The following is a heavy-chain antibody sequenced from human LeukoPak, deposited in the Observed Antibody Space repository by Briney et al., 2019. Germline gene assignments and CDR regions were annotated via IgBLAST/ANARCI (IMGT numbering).Heavy chain of an antibody. CDR2: IKEDGSAQ. J-gene: IGHJ5*02. Sequence: GGSLRLSCAASGFTFNGYWMSWVRQAPGKGLEWVANIKEDGSAQYYVGSVKGRFTISRDNAKNSLSLQMKSLRAEDTAVYYCATSSNAPGNHWGQGTLVTVSS. V-gene: IGHV3-7*01. CDR1: GFTFNGYW. CDR3: ATSSNAPGNH. D-gene: IGHD2-2*01.